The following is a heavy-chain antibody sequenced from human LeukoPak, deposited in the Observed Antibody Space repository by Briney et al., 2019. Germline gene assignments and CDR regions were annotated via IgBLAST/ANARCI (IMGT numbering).Heavy chain of an antibody. CDR3: ARGTYGSSWQLEHFDY. D-gene: IGHD6-13*01. CDR2: IYYSGST. V-gene: IGHV4-59*01. Sequence: SETLSLTCTVSGGSISSYYWSWIRQPPGKGLEGIGYIYYSGSTNYNPSLKSRVTVSVDTSKNQFSLKLSALTAADTAVYYCARGTYGSSWQLEHFDYWGQGTLVTVSS. J-gene: IGHJ4*02. CDR1: GGSISSYY.